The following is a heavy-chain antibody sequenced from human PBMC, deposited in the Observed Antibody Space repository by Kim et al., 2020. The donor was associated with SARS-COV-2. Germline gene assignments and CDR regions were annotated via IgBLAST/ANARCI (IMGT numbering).Heavy chain of an antibody. CDR1: GFTFSSYA. CDR2: ISYDGSNK. D-gene: IGHD3-10*01. J-gene: IGHJ6*03. Sequence: GGSLRLSCAASGFTFSSYAMHWVRQAPGKGLEWVAVISYDGSNKYYADSVKGRFTISRDNSKNTLYLQMNSLRAEDTAVYYCARAAGGSGSYYKRPYYYYYMDVWGKGTTVTVSS. CDR3: ARAAGGSGSYYKRPYYYYYMDV. V-gene: IGHV3-30-3*01.